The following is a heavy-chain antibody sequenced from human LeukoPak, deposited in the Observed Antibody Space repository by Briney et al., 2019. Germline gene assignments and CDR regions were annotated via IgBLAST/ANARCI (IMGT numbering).Heavy chain of an antibody. CDR2: ISSGGST. V-gene: IGHV3-23*01. CDR3: AKGDSSAYSPMDY. J-gene: IGHJ4*02. CDR1: GFTFSSCA. D-gene: IGHD3-22*01. Sequence: GGSLRLSCAASGFTFSSCAMSWVRQAPGKGLEWVSVISSGGSTYYADSVKGRFTISRDNSKNTLYLQMNSLRADDTAVYYCAKGDSSAYSPMDYWGQGTLVTVSS.